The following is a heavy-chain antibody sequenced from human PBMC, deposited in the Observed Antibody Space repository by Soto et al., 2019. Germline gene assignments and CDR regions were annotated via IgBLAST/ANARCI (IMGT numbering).Heavy chain of an antibody. J-gene: IGHJ4*02. D-gene: IGHD6-13*01. CDR3: ARYNAASGTYYFDF. CDR1: GASVSSTYW. CDR2: INHRGSA. Sequence: PSETLSLTCAVSGASVSSTYWWGWVRQPPGKGPEWIGEINHRGSANYNPSLKSRVTISVDISKSQFSLRLTSVTAADTAVYYCARYNAASGTYYFDFWGQGALVT. V-gene: IGHV4-4*02.